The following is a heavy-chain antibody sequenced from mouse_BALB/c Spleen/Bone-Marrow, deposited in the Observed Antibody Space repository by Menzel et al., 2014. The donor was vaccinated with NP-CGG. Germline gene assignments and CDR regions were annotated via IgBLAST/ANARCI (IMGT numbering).Heavy chain of an antibody. CDR2: INNGGGST. Sequence: DVQLVESGGGLVEPGGSLKLSCAASGFTFIAYTMSWVRQTPEKRLEWVAYINNGGGSTYYPDTVKGQFTISRDNAKNTLFLRRSSLKSEDTTMYYCARHGEERPVLAMDYWGQGTSVPVSS. J-gene: IGHJ4*01. CDR3: ARHGEERPVLAMDY. CDR1: GFTFIAYT. V-gene: IGHV5-12-2*01. D-gene: IGHD2-14*01.